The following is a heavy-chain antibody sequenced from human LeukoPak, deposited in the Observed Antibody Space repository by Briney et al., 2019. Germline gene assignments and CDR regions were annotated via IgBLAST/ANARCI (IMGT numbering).Heavy chain of an antibody. V-gene: IGHV3-73*01. CDR3: TTYDSSGYYQDY. CDR2: IRNKANSYAT. Sequence: GGSLRLSCAASGFTFSGSAMHWVRRASGKGLEWVGRIRNKANSYATAYAASVKGRFTISRDDSKNTAYLQMNSLKTEDTAIYYCTTYDSSGYYQDYWGQETLVTVSS. D-gene: IGHD3-22*01. J-gene: IGHJ4*02. CDR1: GFTFSGSA.